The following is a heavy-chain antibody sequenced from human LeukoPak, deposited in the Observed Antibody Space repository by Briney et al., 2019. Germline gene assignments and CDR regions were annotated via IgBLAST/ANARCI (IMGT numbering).Heavy chain of an antibody. CDR2: XXXXGXT. V-gene: IGHV4-39*01. D-gene: IGHD2-2*01. J-gene: IGHJ4*02. CDR1: GGSISXXXXX. CDR3: ARQPQMPKYYFDY. Sequence: SETXXXTXTXSGGSISXXXXXXXWIRXPXXXXXXXIGSXXXXGXTYYTXXXXXXXXIXLDTSKNQFSLMMSLVTAADTAVYYCARQPQMPKYYFDYWGQGTLVTVSS.